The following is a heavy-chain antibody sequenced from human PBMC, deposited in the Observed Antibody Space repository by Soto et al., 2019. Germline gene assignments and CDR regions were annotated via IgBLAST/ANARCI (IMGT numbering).Heavy chain of an antibody. CDR2: IIPIFGTA. CDR3: ARGHSSSWYDYYYYYGMDV. Sequence: SVKVSCKASGGTFSSYAISWVRQAPGQGLEWMGGIIPIFGTANYAQKFQGRVTITADESTSTAYMELSSLRSEDTAVYYCARGHSSSWYDYYYYYGMDVWGQGTTVTVSS. J-gene: IGHJ6*02. D-gene: IGHD6-13*01. V-gene: IGHV1-69*13. CDR1: GGTFSSYA.